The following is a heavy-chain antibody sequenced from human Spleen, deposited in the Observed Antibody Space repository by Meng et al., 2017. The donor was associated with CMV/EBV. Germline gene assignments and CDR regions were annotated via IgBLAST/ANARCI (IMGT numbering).Heavy chain of an antibody. CDR3: AQNTIVVIPLARSYGMDV. CDR1: GFTFSDYV. J-gene: IGHJ6*02. CDR2: LYNGGGST. V-gene: IGHV3-23*03. Sequence: GGSLRLSCAASGFTFSDYVMSWVRQAPGKGLEWVSILYNGGGSTYYADSVKGRFTISRDNSKSTLYLQMNSLSAEDTGIYYCAQNTIVVIPLARSYGMDVWGQGTTVTVSS. D-gene: IGHD2-15*01.